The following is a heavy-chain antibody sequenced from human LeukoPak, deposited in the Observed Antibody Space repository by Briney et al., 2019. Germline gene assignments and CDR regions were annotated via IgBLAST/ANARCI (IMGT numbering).Heavy chain of an antibody. V-gene: IGHV3-23*01. CDR2: ISGSGGST. J-gene: IGHJ4*02. D-gene: IGHD5-18*01. Sequence: GGSLRLSCAASGFTFNSYGMSWVRQAPGKGLEWVSAISGSGGSTYYADSVKGRFTISRDNAENTLYLQMNSLRAEDTAIYYCAKNGAYSYEDYFDYWGQGTLVTVSS. CDR3: AKNGAYSYEDYFDY. CDR1: GFTFNSYG.